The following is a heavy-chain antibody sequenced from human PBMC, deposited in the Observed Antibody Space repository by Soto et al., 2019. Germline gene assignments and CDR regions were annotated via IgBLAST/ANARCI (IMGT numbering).Heavy chain of an antibody. CDR1: GGTFSSYA. CDR3: ARELGTAMEYYYYYGMDV. CDR2: IIPIFGTA. Sequence: QVQLVQSGAEVKKPGSSVKVSCKASGGTFSSYAISWVRQAPGQGLEWMGGIIPIFGTANYAQKFQGRVTITADESTSTAYVELSSLRSEDTAVYYCARELGTAMEYYYYYGMDVWGQGTTVTVSS. V-gene: IGHV1-69*12. J-gene: IGHJ6*02. D-gene: IGHD5-18*01.